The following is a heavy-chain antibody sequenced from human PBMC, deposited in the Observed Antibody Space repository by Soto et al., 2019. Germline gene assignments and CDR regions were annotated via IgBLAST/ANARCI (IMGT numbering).Heavy chain of an antibody. CDR3: AREDYSGSSSYYYGMDV. V-gene: IGHV1-69*13. J-gene: IGHJ6*02. CDR1: GGTFSSYA. D-gene: IGHD1-26*01. CDR2: IIPIFGTA. Sequence: GASVKVSCKASGGTFSSYAISWVRQAPGQRLEWMGGIIPIFGTANYAQKFQGRVTITADESTSTAYMELSSLRSEDTAVYYCAREDYSGSSSYYYGMDVWGQGTTVTVSS.